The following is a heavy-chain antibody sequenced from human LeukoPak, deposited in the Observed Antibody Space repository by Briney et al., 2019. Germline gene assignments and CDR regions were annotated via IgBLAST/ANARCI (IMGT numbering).Heavy chain of an antibody. J-gene: IGHJ4*02. D-gene: IGHD5-12*01. Sequence: AGGSLRLSCAASGFTFSSYAMSWVRQDPGKGLEWVSAISGSGGSTYYADSVKGRFTISRDNSKNTLYLQMNSLRAEDTAVYYCAKVRVATREFDYWGQGTLVTVSS. V-gene: IGHV3-23*01. CDR2: ISGSGGST. CDR3: AKVRVATREFDY. CDR1: GFTFSSYA.